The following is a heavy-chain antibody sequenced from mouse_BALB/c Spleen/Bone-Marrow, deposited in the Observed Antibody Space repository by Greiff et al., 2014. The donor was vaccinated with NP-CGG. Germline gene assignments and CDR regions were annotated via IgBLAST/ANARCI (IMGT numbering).Heavy chain of an antibody. D-gene: IGHD4-1*01. CDR3: ARDMGGILFDS. J-gene: IGHJ2*01. V-gene: IGHV7-3*02. Sequence: EVMLVESGGGLVQPGGSLRLSCATSGFTFTDYYMNWVRQPPGKALEWLGFIRNKAYGYTTKYSASVKGRFTISRDNSQGILYLQMNSLRAEDSATYYCARDMGGILFDSWGQGTTLTVSS. CDR1: GFTFTDYY. CDR2: IRNKAYGYTT.